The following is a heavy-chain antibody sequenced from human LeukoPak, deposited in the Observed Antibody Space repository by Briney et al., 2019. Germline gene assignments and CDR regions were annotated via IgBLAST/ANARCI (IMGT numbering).Heavy chain of an antibody. V-gene: IGHV4-31*11. J-gene: IGHJ3*02. Sequence: KASETLSLTCAVSGGSISSGGYYWSWIRQHPGKGLEWIGYIYYSGSTYYNPSLKSRVTISVDTSKNQFSLKLSSVTAADTAVYYCARANQPNGWIQLPGAFDIWGQGTMATVSS. D-gene: IGHD5-18*01. CDR2: IYYSGST. CDR3: ARANQPNGWIQLPGAFDI. CDR1: GGSISSGGYY.